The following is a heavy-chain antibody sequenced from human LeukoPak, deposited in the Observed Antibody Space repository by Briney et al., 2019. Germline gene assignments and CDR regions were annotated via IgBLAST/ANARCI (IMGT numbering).Heavy chain of an antibody. CDR2: IKQDGSEK. CDR1: GFTFSTYW. Sequence: GGSLRLSCAASGFTFSTYWMSWVRQAPGKGLEWVANIKQDGSEKYYVDSVKGRFTISRDNAKNSLYLQMNSLRAEDTAVYYCAKDRAYCSSTSCPMNWFDPWGQGTLVTVSS. V-gene: IGHV3-7*03. J-gene: IGHJ5*02. D-gene: IGHD2-2*01. CDR3: AKDRAYCSSTSCPMNWFDP.